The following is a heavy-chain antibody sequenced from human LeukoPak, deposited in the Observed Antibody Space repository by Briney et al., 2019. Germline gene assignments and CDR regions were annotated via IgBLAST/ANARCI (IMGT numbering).Heavy chain of an antibody. D-gene: IGHD4-23*01. V-gene: IGHV4-34*01. CDR1: GLPFRGFF. CDR3: ARGIFYGGRNQYLWFDL. J-gene: IGHJ5*02. CDR2: ISHSATS. Sequence: LETLSLTCAVYGLPFRGFFWSWIRQAPGKGLEWLGEISHSATSNYNPSLKSRITISLDTSRNQFSLRLTSVTAADTAVYYCARGIFYGGRNQYLWFDLWGQGTLVTVSS.